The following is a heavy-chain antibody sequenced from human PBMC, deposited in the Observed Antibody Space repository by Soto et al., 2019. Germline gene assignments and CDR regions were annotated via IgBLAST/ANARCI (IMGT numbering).Heavy chain of an antibody. V-gene: IGHV3-33*01. CDR1: GYSFNRYG. CDR2: IWYDGSKK. Sequence: QVQLVESGGGVVQPGRSLRLSCVASGYSFNRYGMHWVRQGPGKGLEWVAGIWYDGSKKLYADAVKGRITISRDDSRNALYLQTNSLTAEEKAVYYCSRGIGVTLDVYFDLWGRGTLVSVSS. CDR3: SRGIGVTLDVYFDL. J-gene: IGHJ2*01. D-gene: IGHD3-10*01.